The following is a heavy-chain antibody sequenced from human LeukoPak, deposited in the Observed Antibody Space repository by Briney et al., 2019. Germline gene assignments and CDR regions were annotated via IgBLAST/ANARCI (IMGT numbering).Heavy chain of an antibody. J-gene: IGHJ5*02. CDR3: ARDVDTSSHYSRLDP. CDR2: IWYHGRDA. D-gene: IGHD6-19*01. V-gene: IGHV3-33*01. CDR1: GFTFSNYG. Sequence: GGSLRLSCSASGFTFSNYGMQWVRQAPGKGLECVALIWYHGRDASYADSVKGRFTISRDNSKNILFLQMNSLRVEDTALYFCARDVDTSSHYSRLDPWGQGTLLTVSS.